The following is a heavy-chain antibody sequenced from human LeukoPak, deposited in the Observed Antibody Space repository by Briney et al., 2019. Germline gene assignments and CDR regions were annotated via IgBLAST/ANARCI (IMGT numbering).Heavy chain of an antibody. Sequence: GASVKVSCKASGGTFSSYAISWVRQAPGQGLEWMGGIIPIFGTANYAQKFQGRVTITADESTSTAYMELSSLRSEDTAVYYCASTPNIQWLVQRGKDYFDYWGQGTLVTVSS. CDR3: ASTPNIQWLVQRGKDYFDY. J-gene: IGHJ4*02. CDR1: GGTFSSYA. D-gene: IGHD6-19*01. V-gene: IGHV1-69*13. CDR2: IIPIFGTA.